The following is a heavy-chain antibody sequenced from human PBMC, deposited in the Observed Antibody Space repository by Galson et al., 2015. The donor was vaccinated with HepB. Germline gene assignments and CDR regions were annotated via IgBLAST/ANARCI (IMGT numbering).Heavy chain of an antibody. Sequence: SLRLSCAASGFSFSSYGIHWVRQAPGKGLEWVAVIWYDGSDKYYADSVKGRFTISRDNSKNTLYLQMNSLRAEDTAVYYCARDSDSRQWLARGYYYYYGMDVWGQGTTVTVSS. CDR1: GFSFSSYG. D-gene: IGHD6-19*01. J-gene: IGHJ6*02. CDR2: IWYDGSDK. CDR3: ARDSDSRQWLARGYYYYYGMDV. V-gene: IGHV3-33*01.